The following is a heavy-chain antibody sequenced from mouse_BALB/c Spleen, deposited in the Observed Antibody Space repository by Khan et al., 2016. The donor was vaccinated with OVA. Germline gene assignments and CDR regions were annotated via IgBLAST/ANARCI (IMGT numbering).Heavy chain of an antibody. CDR1: GYSINSGYG. CDR3: ARTARIKY. J-gene: IGHJ2*01. CDR2: ISYSGST. D-gene: IGHD1-2*01. V-gene: IGHV3-2*02. Sequence: EVQLVESGPGLVKPSQSLSLTCTVTGYSINSGYGWNWIRQFPGNKLEWMGYISYSGSTNYNPSLKSRISITRDTSKNQFFLLLNSVTTEDTATYYCARTARIKYWGQGTTLTVSS.